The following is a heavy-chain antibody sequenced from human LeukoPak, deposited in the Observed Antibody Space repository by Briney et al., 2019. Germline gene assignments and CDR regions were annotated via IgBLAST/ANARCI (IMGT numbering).Heavy chain of an antibody. V-gene: IGHV1-2*02. CDR2: INPNSGGT. D-gene: IGHD3-9*01. J-gene: IGHJ6*03. CDR1: GYTFTGYY. Sequence: GASVKVSCKASGYTFTGYYMHWVRQAPGQGLEWMGWINPNSGGTNYAQKFQGRVTMTRDTSISTAYMELSRLRSDDTAVYYCARNHILPSYYYYYYMDVWGKGTTVTVSS. CDR3: ARNHILPSYYYYYYMDV.